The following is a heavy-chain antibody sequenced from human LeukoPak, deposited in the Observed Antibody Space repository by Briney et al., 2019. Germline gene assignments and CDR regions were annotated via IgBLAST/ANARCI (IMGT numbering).Heavy chain of an antibody. CDR2: ISDRDGST. CDR1: GFTFSSYA. Sequence: PGGSLRLSCAASGFTFSSYAMTWVRQAPGKGLEWVSAISDRDGSTYYADSVKGRFTTSRDNSKNTLYLQMNSLRAEDTAVYYCAKGYRGNYDYWGQGTLVTVSS. D-gene: IGHD1-26*01. V-gene: IGHV3-23*01. J-gene: IGHJ4*02. CDR3: AKGYRGNYDY.